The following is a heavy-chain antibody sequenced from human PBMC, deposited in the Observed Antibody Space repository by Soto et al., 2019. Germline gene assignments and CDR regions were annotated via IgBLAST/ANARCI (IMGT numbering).Heavy chain of an antibody. V-gene: IGHV3-7*03. CDR1: GFSFGDYC. Sequence: PGGSLRLSCVASGFSFGDYCMSWVRQTPGKGPEWVANIKFDGSVKQYVDSVRGRFSISRDNFRNSLFLQMNSLRAGDTAIYYCVKDGGYCSSATCYSPRNHYFDSWGQGTLVTVSS. J-gene: IGHJ4*02. D-gene: IGHD2-21*02. CDR2: IKFDGSVK. CDR3: VKDGGYCSSATCYSPRNHYFDS.